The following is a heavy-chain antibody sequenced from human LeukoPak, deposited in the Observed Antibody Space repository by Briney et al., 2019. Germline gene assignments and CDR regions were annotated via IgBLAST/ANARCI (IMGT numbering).Heavy chain of an antibody. V-gene: IGHV3-7*04. J-gene: IGHJ4*02. CDR2: IKQDGSEK. Sequence: GGSLRLSCAASGFSFSSTWMTWVRQAPGKGLEWVANIKQDGSEKYYVDSVKGRFTISRDNAKNSLYLQMNSLRAEDTAVYYCARVDYWGQGTLVTVSS. CDR3: ARVDY. CDR1: GFSFSSTW.